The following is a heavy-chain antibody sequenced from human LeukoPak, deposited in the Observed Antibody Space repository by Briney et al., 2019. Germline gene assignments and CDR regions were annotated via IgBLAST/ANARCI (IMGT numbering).Heavy chain of an antibody. V-gene: IGHV2-5*01. D-gene: IGHD6-13*01. CDR3: AHILGLAAAGKRDYYYYYDMDV. Sequence: SGPTLVKPTQPLTLTCTFSGFSLSTRGVGVGWIRQPPGKALEWLALIYWYDAKFYRPSLKRRLTITKESSTHQVAVPMTIMDPVDTATYYCAHILGLAAAGKRDYYYYYDMDVWGKWTTVTLSS. CDR1: GFSLSTRGVG. CDR2: IYWYDAK. J-gene: IGHJ6*03.